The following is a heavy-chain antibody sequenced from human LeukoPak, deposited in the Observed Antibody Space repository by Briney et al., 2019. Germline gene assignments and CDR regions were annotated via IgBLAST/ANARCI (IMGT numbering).Heavy chain of an antibody. J-gene: IGHJ4*02. V-gene: IGHV4-34*01. CDR1: GGSFSGYY. Sequence: SETLSLTCAVYGGSFSGYYWSWIRQPPGKGLGWIGEINHSGSTNYDPSLKSRVTISVDTSKDQFSLKLSSVTAADTAVYYCARGNAYCSSTSQDHAEAGLLDYWGQGTLVTVSS. D-gene: IGHD2-2*01. CDR3: ARGNAYCSSTSQDHAEAGLLDY. CDR2: INHSGST.